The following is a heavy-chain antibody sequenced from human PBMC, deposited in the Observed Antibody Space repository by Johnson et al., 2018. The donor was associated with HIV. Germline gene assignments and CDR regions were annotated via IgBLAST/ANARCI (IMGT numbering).Heavy chain of an antibody. CDR1: GFTVSSNY. CDR2: IYSGGST. J-gene: IGHJ3*02. CDR3: ARAGDYDAFDI. Sequence: VQLVESGGGVVQPGKSLRLSCAASGFTVSSNYMSCVSQAPGKGLEWVSVIYSGGSTSYADSVKGRLTISRDNSKNTLYLQMNSLRAEDTAVYYCARAGDYDAFDIWGQGTMVTVSS. V-gene: IGHV3-66*01. D-gene: IGHD3-16*01.